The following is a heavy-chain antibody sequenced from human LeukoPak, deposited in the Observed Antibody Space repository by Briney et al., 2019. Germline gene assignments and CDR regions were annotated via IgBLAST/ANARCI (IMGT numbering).Heavy chain of an antibody. D-gene: IGHD5-24*01. CDR3: AKDQARWLQPDY. J-gene: IGHJ4*02. CDR1: GFTFSSYA. CDR2: ISYDGSNK. Sequence: GSLRLSCAASGFTFSSYAMHWVRQAPGKGLEWVAVISYDGSNKYYADSVKGRFTISRDNSKNTLYLQMNSLRAEDTAVYYCAKDQARWLQPDYWGQGTLVTVSS. V-gene: IGHV3-30*04.